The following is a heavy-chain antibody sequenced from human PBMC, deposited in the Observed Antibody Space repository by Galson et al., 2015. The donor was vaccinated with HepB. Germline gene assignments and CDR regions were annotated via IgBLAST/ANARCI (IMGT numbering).Heavy chain of an antibody. CDR3: ARDSFHDSSLDY. CDR1: GFTFSSYG. Sequence: SLRLSCAASGFTFSSYGMHWVRQAPGKGLEWVAVIWYDGSNKYYADSVKGRFTISRDNSKNTLYLQMNSLRAEDTAVYYCARDSFHDSSLDYWGQGTLVTVSS. D-gene: IGHD6-13*01. CDR2: IWYDGSNK. J-gene: IGHJ4*02. V-gene: IGHV3-33*08.